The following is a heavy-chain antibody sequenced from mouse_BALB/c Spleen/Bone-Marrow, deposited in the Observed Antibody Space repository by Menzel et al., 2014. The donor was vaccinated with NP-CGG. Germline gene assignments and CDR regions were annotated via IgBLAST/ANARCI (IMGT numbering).Heavy chain of an antibody. CDR3: TRSEYYGSSYYFDY. J-gene: IGHJ2*01. V-gene: IGHV1S22*01. D-gene: IGHD1-1*01. CDR1: GYTFTSYW. Sequence: LKQSGSELVRPGASVKLSRKASGYTFTSYWMHWVKQRHGQGLEWIGNIYPGSGSTNYDEKFKSKGTLTVDTSSSTAYMHLSSLTSEDSAVYYCTRSEYYGSSYYFDYWGQGTTLTVSS. CDR2: IYPGSGST.